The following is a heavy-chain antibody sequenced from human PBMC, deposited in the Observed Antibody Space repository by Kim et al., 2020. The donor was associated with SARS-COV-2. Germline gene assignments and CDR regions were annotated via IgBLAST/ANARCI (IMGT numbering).Heavy chain of an antibody. CDR3: ATGLHPNFNYDSSGYDPEY. D-gene: IGHD3-22*01. V-gene: IGHV1-24*01. Sequence: ASVKVSCKVSGYTLTELSMHWVRQAPGKGLEWMGGFDPEDGETIYAQKFQGRVTMTEDTSTDTAYMELSSLRSEDTAVYYCATGLHPNFNYDSSGYDPEYWGQGTLVTVSS. CDR2: FDPEDGET. CDR1: GYTLTELS. J-gene: IGHJ4*02.